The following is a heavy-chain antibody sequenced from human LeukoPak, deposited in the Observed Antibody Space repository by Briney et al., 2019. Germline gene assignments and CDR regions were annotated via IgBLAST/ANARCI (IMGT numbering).Heavy chain of an antibody. CDR1: GYTFTSYG. V-gene: IGHV1-18*01. D-gene: IGHD1-26*01. Sequence: ASVKVSCKASGYTFTSYGISWVRQAPGQGLEWMGWISAYNGNTNYAQKLQGRVTMTTDTSTSTAYMELSRLRSDDTAVYYCARGGLWWELLHYYMDVWGKGTTVTVSS. J-gene: IGHJ6*03. CDR2: ISAYNGNT. CDR3: ARGGLWWELLHYYMDV.